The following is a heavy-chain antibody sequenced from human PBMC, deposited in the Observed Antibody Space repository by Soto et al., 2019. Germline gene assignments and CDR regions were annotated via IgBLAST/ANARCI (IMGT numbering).Heavy chain of an antibody. CDR3: ARARSGYNIDALDI. Sequence: PSETLSLTCTVSGDSIRTYFWSWIRQPPGKGLEWIGYVFNSGSTNSNPSLMSRVTILLDTSRNQISLRLSSVTAADTAVYYCARARSGYNIDALDIWGQGTMVTVSS. D-gene: IGHD5-12*01. V-gene: IGHV4-59*01. CDR2: VFNSGST. J-gene: IGHJ3*02. CDR1: GDSIRTYF.